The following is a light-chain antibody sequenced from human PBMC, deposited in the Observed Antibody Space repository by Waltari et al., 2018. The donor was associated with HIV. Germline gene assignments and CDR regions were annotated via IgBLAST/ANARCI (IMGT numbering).Light chain of an antibody. CDR2: GAS. CDR3: QHYGSSVT. CDR1: QSVRSSP. Sequence: EIVLTQYPGTPSVSTGDSVTLSCRASQSVRSSPVVWYQQKPGQPPRLLIYGASSRAPGIPDRFSGSGSGTDFTLTISRLDPEDFALFYCQHYGSSVTFGQGTRLEIK. J-gene: IGKJ5*01. V-gene: IGKV3-20*01.